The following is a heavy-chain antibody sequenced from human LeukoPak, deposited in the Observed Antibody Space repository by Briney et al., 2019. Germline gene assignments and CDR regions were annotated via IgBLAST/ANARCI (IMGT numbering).Heavy chain of an antibody. V-gene: IGHV1-2*04. CDR1: GYTFTGYY. CDR3: ARGYYDSSGYYYDY. Sequence: ASVKVSCKASGYTFTGYYMHWVRQAPGQGLELMGWINPNSGGTNYAQKFQGWVTMTRDTSISTAYMELSRLRSDDTAVYYCARGYYDSSGYYYDYWGQGTLVTVSS. CDR2: INPNSGGT. D-gene: IGHD3-22*01. J-gene: IGHJ4*02.